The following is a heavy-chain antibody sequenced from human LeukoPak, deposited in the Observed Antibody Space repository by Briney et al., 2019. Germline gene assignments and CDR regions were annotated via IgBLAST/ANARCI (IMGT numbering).Heavy chain of an antibody. CDR1: GGSITTTDFD. CDR3: ARFKGGTGFDY. V-gene: IGHV4-39*01. CDR2: ISSSGKA. D-gene: IGHD1-26*01. Sequence: SETLSLTCAVSGGSITTTDFDWAWIRQPPGQGFEWIATISSSGKAYYYPSLMSRVTISVDTSKNQFSLDVASVTAADTGLFYCARFKGGTGFDYWGRGILVIVS. J-gene: IGHJ4*02.